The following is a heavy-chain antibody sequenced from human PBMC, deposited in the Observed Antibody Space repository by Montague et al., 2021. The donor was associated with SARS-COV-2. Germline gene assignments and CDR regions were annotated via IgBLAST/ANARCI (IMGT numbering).Heavy chain of an antibody. CDR2: IYYSGST. CDR3: ARHVSGSLTHFHH. D-gene: IGHD1-26*01. J-gene: IGHJ1*01. Sequence: SETLSLTCTVSGGSLSSYYWSWIRQHPGKGLEWIGYIYYSGSTNYNPSLESRVTISVDTSKNQFSLNLSSVTAADTAVYYCARHVSGSLTHFHHWGQGSLVTVSS. CDR1: GGSLSSYY. V-gene: IGHV4-59*08.